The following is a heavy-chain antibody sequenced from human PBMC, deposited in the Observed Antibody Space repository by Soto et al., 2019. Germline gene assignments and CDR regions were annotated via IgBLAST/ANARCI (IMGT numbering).Heavy chain of an antibody. CDR2: IYHTGNA. J-gene: IGHJ5*02. CDR3: ARDFFDSSDYTTNWFDP. CDR1: GDYISNSRFY. Sequence: SETLSLTCSVSGDYISNSRFYWAWIRQPPGEGLEWIGSIYHTGNAYYNPSLKSRVTISVDTSKNQFSLKLTSVTAADAALYYCARDFFDSSDYTTNWFDPWGQGTLVTV. D-gene: IGHD3-22*01. V-gene: IGHV4-39*01.